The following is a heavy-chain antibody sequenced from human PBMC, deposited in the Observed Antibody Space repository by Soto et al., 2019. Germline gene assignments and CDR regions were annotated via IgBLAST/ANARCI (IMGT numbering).Heavy chain of an antibody. D-gene: IGHD3-3*01. J-gene: IGHJ6*02. CDR1: GGTFSSYA. Sequence: ASVKVSCKASGGTFSSYAISWVRQAPGQGLEWMGGIIPIFGTANYAQKFQGRVTITADKSTSTAYMELSSLRSEDTAVYYCAREDRGYDFWSGYFGSRYYYGMDVWGQGTTVTVSS. CDR2: IIPIFGTA. V-gene: IGHV1-69*06. CDR3: AREDRGYDFWSGYFGSRYYYGMDV.